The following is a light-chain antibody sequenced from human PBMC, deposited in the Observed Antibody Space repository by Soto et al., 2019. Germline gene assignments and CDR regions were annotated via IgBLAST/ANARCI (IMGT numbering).Light chain of an antibody. J-gene: IGKJ5*01. CDR3: QQYNNWPPIT. V-gene: IGKV3-20*01. CDR1: QSFSSSY. CDR2: GAS. Sequence: EIVLTQYTGTLSLSPGERSTLSCMAIQSFSSSYLAWYQQEPGQAPRLLIYGASSRATGIPDRFSGSGSGTDFTLTISSLEPEDFAVYYCQQYNNWPPITFGQGGRLEIK.